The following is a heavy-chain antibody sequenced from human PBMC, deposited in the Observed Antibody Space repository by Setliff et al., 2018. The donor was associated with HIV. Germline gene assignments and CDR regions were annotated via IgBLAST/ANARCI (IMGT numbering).Heavy chain of an antibody. CDR2: MHHSGST. D-gene: IGHD6-19*01. V-gene: IGHV4-38-2*01. CDR1: GYSISSGYF. Sequence: SETLSLTCVVSGYSISSGYFWGWIRQPPGEGLECSGNMHHSGSTYYNPSLKSRVTMSVDTSKNHSSLKLTSVTAADTAVYYGARLSDISSGWYGSFDFWGQGTLVTVSS. J-gene: IGHJ4*02. CDR3: ARLSDISSGWYGSFDF.